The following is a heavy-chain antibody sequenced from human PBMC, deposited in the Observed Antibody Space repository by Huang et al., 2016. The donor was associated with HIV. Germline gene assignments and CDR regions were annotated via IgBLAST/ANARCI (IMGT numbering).Heavy chain of an antibody. CDR3: ARDRGAVAGTSPGY. CDR1: GYTFTSYG. D-gene: IGHD6-19*01. V-gene: IGHV1-18*01. J-gene: IGHJ4*02. Sequence: QVQLVQSGAEVKKPGASVKVSCKASGYTFTSYGISWRRQAPGHGLEWMGGRRAYNGQTNNAEKRKGRVTMTTDTSTSTAYRERRSLRSDDTAVYYCARDRGAVAGTSPGYWGQGTLVTVSS. CDR2: RRAYNGQT.